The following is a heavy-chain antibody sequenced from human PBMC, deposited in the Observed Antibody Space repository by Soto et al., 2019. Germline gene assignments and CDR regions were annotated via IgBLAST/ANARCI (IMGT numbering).Heavy chain of an antibody. D-gene: IGHD2-8*02. CDR3: ARQASYWHGGGGWFDP. CDR1: GFTFSAYD. V-gene: IGHV3-13*01. J-gene: IGHJ5*02. CDR2: IGTQHDT. Sequence: EVQLVESGGGLVQPGGSLRLSCAASGFTFSAYDMHWVRQATGKGLEWVSAIGTQHDTYYPDSVKGRFTISRENAKNSLYLQMNSLGGGDTAVYYWARQASYWHGGGGWFDPWGQGTLVTVSS.